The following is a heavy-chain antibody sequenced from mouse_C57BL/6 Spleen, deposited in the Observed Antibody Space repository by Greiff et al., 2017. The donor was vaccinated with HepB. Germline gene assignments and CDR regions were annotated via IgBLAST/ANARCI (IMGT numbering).Heavy chain of an antibody. CDR1: GYTFTDYN. CDR3: AQPYYGSSYWYFDV. D-gene: IGHD1-1*01. V-gene: IGHV1-22*01. CDR2: INPNNGGT. Sequence: VQLQQSGPELVKPGASVKMSCKASGYTFTDYNMHWVKQSHGKSLEWIGYINPNNGGTSYNQKFKGKATLTVNKSSSTAYMELRSLTSEDSAVYYCAQPYYGSSYWYFDVWGTGTTVTVSS. J-gene: IGHJ1*03.